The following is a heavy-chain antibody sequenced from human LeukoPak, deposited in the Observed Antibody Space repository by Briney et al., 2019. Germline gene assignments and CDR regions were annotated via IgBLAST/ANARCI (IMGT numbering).Heavy chain of an antibody. Sequence: ASVKVSCEASGYTFIGYYMHWVRQAPGQGLEWMGWINPNSGGTDYAQKFQGRVTMTRDTSINTAYMELSRLRSDDTAIYYCATGYRTSWYQIDYWGQGTLVTVSS. D-gene: IGHD6-13*01. CDR1: GYTFIGYY. J-gene: IGHJ4*02. CDR2: INPNSGGT. CDR3: ATGYRTSWYQIDY. V-gene: IGHV1-2*02.